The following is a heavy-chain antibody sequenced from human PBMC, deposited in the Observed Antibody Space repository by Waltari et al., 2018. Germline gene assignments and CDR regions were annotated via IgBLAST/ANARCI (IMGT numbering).Heavy chain of an antibody. D-gene: IGHD2-21*02. CDR2: ISWNSGRI. CDR3: AKALCAGGDCYSLGGYYFDC. J-gene: IGHJ4*02. CDR1: GFTLADSP. Sequence: ESGGGLVQPGRSLRLSCAASGFTLADSPMHWVRQAPGKGLEWVSGISWNSGRISYAASVKGPFTISRDNAKNSLYLQTNCLRSEDTAFYYRAKALCAGGDCYSLGGYYFDCWGQGTLVTVSS. V-gene: IGHV3-9*01.